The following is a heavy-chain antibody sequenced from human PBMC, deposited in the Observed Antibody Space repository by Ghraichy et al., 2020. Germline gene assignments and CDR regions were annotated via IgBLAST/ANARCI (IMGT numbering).Heavy chain of an antibody. CDR1: GFTFSSYW. D-gene: IGHD6-13*01. V-gene: IGHV3-74*01. J-gene: IGHJ4*02. Sequence: GESLNISCAASGFTFSSYWMHWVRQAPGKGLVWVSRIYGDGSTTNYADSVKGRFTISRDNARNTLYLQMNSLRVEDTGVYYCARDGSLPDYWGQGTLVTVSS. CDR2: IYGDGSTT. CDR3: ARDGSLPDY.